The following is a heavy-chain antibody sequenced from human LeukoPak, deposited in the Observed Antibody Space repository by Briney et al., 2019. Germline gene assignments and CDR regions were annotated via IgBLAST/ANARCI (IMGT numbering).Heavy chain of an antibody. CDR2: INTDGIST. CDR1: GFTFSSHW. V-gene: IGHV3-74*01. Sequence: GGSLRLSCVASGFTFSSHWMQWVRQAPGKGLAWVSRINTDGISTTYADSVKGRFTISRDNAKNTLYLQMNSLRAEDTAVYYCARELPREVTLDYWGKGTLVTVSS. D-gene: IGHD2-21*02. CDR3: ARELPREVTLDY. J-gene: IGHJ4*01.